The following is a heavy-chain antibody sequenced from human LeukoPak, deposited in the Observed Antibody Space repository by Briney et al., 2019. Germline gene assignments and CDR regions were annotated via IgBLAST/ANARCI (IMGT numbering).Heavy chain of an antibody. CDR2: ISAYNGNT. D-gene: IGHD3-22*01. CDR3: ARMSVTMIVDPSDY. CDR1: GYTFTSYG. J-gene: IGHJ4*02. Sequence: ASVKVSCKASGYTFTSYGISWVRQAPGQGLEWMGWISAYNGNTNYAQKLQGRVTMTTATSTSTAYMELRSLRSDDTAVYYCARMSVTMIVDPSDYWGQGTLVTVSS. V-gene: IGHV1-18*01.